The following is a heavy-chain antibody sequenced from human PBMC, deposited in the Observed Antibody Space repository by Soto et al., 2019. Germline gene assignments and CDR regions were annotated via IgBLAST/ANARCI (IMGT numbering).Heavy chain of an antibody. V-gene: IGHV4-31*03. Sequence: SETLSLTCTVSGGSISSGGYYWSWIRQHPGKGLEWIGYIYYSGSTYYNPSLKSRVTISVDTSKNQFSLKLSSVTAADTAVYYCARSMASEYYFDYWGQGTLVTVS. CDR3: ARSMASEYYFDY. CDR2: IYYSGST. CDR1: GGSISSGGYY. D-gene: IGHD2-2*01. J-gene: IGHJ4*02.